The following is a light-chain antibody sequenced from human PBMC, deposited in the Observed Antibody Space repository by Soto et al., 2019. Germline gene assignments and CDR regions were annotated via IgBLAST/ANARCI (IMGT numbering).Light chain of an antibody. Sequence: DIQMTQSPSSLSASVGDRVTITCRASQGINNFLAWYQQKPGKVPKLLIYAASTLQSGVPSRFSGSGSGTDITLTISSLQPEDVARYYCQKDNSAPWTFGQGTKVEIK. J-gene: IGKJ1*01. CDR2: AAS. CDR3: QKDNSAPWT. CDR1: QGINNF. V-gene: IGKV1-27*01.